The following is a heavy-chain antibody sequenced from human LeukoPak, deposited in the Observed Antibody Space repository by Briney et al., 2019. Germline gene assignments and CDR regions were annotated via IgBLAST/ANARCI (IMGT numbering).Heavy chain of an antibody. CDR1: EFTFSNYA. J-gene: IGHJ5*02. CDR3: AKGSGINHYHWIDP. D-gene: IGHD1-14*01. Sequence: PGGSLRLSCAASEFTFSNYAMNWVRQAPGMGLEWVSGISGGGGSTYYADSVKGRFTISRDNSKNTLYLQMDSLRAEDTALYYCAKGSGINHYHWIDPWGQGTLVTVSS. V-gene: IGHV3-23*01. CDR2: ISGGGGST.